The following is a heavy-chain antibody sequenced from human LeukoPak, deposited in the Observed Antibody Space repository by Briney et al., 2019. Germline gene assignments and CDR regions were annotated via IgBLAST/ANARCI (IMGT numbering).Heavy chain of an antibody. CDR2: ISAYNGNT. Sequence: ASVKVSCKASGYTFTSYGISWVRQAPGQGLEWMGWISAYNGNTNYAQKLQGRVTMTTDTSTSTVYMELRSLRSDDTAVYYCARVYCSSTSCYNYYYYYGMDVWGQGTTVTVSS. J-gene: IGHJ6*02. V-gene: IGHV1-18*01. D-gene: IGHD2-2*02. CDR1: GYTFTSYG. CDR3: ARVYCSSTSCYNYYYYYGMDV.